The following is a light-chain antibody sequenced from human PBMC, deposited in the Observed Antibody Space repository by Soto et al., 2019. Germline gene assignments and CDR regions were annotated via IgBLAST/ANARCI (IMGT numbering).Light chain of an antibody. CDR1: QDISNY. CDR2: DAS. CDR3: QQYDNRPLT. J-gene: IGKJ4*01. V-gene: IGKV1-33*01. Sequence: DIQMTQSPSSLSASVGDIVTITCQASQDISNYLNWYQQKPGKAPKLLIFDASNLETGVPSRFSGSGSGTDFTFTISSLQPEDIATYYCQQYDNRPLTFGGGTKVEIK.